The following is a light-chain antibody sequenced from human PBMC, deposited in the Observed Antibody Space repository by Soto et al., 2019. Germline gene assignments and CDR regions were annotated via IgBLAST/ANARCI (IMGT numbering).Light chain of an antibody. CDR3: QVLDSSSYQKV. J-gene: IGLJ1*01. V-gene: IGLV3-21*04. Sequence: SYELTQPPSVSVAPGKTARITCGGNNIGSKSVHWYQQKPGQAPVLVIYYDSDRPSGIPERFSGSNSGNTATLTISRVQAREEAGYYCQVLDSSSYQKVFGTGTKVTVL. CDR1: NIGSKS. CDR2: YDS.